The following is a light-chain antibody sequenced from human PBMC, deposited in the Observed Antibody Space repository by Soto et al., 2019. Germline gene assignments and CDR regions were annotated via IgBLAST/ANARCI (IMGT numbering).Light chain of an antibody. J-gene: IGKJ1*01. CDR1: QSVGSSY. CDR3: QEYGTSFTWT. Sequence: EVVLTQSPGTLSLSPGERATLSCRASQSVGSSYLAWYQQKPGQAPRVLIYGTSSRATGIPDRFSGSGSGTDFTLTITSLQPEDFATYFCQEYGTSFTWTFGQGTKVDIK. V-gene: IGKV3-20*01. CDR2: GTS.